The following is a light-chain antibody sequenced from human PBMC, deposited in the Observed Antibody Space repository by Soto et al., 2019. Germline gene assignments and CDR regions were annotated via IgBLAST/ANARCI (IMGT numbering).Light chain of an antibody. CDR2: GAS. Sequence: EVVLTQSPATLSLSPGERATLSCRASQNIRTFLDWYHQKPGQAPRLLIYGASNRATGIPARFSGSGSGTDFTLTISSLESEDFAVYYCQQHSHWPPWTFGQGTRVEI. J-gene: IGKJ1*01. V-gene: IGKV3-11*01. CDR3: QQHSHWPPWT. CDR1: QNIRTF.